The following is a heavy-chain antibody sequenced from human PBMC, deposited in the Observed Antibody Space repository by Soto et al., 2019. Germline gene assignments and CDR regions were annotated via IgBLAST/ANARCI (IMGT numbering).Heavy chain of an antibody. CDR1: GGSISSRIHY. J-gene: IGHJ4*03. D-gene: IGHD5-18*01. V-gene: IGHV4-39*02. CDR2: VYYSGST. Sequence: SETLSLTCIVSGGSISSRIHYWGWIRQPPGKGLEWIGSVYYSGSTDYNPSLKSRDTISVDTSKNQFSLNLSPVTAADTPVYYCAREDTAMDYFFDFWGQGTLVTVSS. CDR3: AREDTAMDYFFDF.